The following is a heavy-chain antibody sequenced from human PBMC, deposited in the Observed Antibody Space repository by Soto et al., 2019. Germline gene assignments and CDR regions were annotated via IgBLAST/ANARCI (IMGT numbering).Heavy chain of an antibody. J-gene: IGHJ4*02. Sequence: EVQLLESGGGLVQPGGSLRLSCAASGFIFSSYAMSWVRQAPGKGLEWVSAISGSGGTTYYADSVKGRFIISRDNSKNKLYLHMNSLRAEDAAIYYCAKLFVATGGSGGWPWHFDCWGQGALVTVSS. CDR2: ISGSGGTT. D-gene: IGHD6-25*01. CDR1: GFIFSSYA. CDR3: AKLFVATGGSGGWPWHFDC. V-gene: IGHV3-23*01.